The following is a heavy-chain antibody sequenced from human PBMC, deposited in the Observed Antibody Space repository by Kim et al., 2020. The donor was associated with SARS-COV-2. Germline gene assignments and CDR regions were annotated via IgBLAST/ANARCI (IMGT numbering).Heavy chain of an antibody. Sequence: GGSLRLSCAASGFTVSSNYMSWVRQAPGKGLEWVSVIYSGGSTYYADSVKGRFTISRDNSKNTLYLQMNSLRAEDTAVYYCARDYSYCGGDCYSVAFDLWGQGTMVTVSS. D-gene: IGHD2-21*02. CDR2: IYSGGST. J-gene: IGHJ3*01. CDR1: GFTVSSNY. CDR3: ARDYSYCGGDCYSVAFDL. V-gene: IGHV3-66*01.